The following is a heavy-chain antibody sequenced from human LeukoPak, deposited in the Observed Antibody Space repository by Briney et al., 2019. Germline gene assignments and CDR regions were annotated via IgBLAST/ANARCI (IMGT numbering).Heavy chain of an antibody. CDR3: ATAFRYYYGSGTSKFDP. CDR2: FDPEDGET. Sequence: GASVKVSCKVSGYTLSELSMHWVRQAPRKGLEWMGGFDPEDGETIYAQKFQGRVTMTEDTSTDTAYMELSSLRSEDTAVYYCATAFRYYYGSGTSKFDPWGQGTLVTVSS. V-gene: IGHV1-24*01. J-gene: IGHJ5*02. CDR1: GYTLSELS. D-gene: IGHD3-10*01.